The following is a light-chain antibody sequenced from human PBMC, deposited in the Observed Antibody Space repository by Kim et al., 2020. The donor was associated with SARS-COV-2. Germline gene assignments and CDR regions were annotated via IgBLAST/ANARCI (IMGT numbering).Light chain of an antibody. CDR2: EDD. J-gene: IGLJ3*02. V-gene: IGLV6-57*02. CDR3: QSYDNTNPPRNWV. CDR1: GGSIATNY. Sequence: NFMLTQAPSVSESPGKTVIISCIGSGGSIATNYVQWYLRRPGSAPPTLIYEDDKRPSGVPDRFSCSIDSSSNSASLTISGLKSEDEAEYYCQSYDNTNPPRNWVFGGGTKVTVL.